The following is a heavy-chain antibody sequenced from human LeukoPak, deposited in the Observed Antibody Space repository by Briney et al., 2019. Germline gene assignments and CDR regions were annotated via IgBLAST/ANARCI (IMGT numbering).Heavy chain of an antibody. J-gene: IGHJ4*02. CDR3: ARDPRRSYDSSGRYYFDY. CDR1: GGSISSSNW. D-gene: IGHD3-22*01. CDR2: IYHSGST. V-gene: IGHV4-4*02. Sequence: SGTLSLTCAVSGGSISSSNWWSWVRQPPGKGLEWIGEIYHSGSTNYNPSLKSRVTISVDKSKNQFSLKLSSVTAADTAVYYCARDPRRSYDSSGRYYFDYWGQGTLVTVSS.